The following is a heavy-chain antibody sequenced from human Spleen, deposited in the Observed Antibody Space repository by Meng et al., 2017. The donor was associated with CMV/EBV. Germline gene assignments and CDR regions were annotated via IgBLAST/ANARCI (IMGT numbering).Heavy chain of an antibody. J-gene: IGHJ5*02. CDR3: AKSQNWNRGSDWFDP. D-gene: IGHD1-1*01. CDR2: IRYDGSNK. CDR1: GFTVRSYG. Sequence: SGFTVRSYGMHWVRQAPGKGLEWVAFIRYDGSNKYYADSVKGRFTISRDNSKNTLYLQMNSLRAEDTAVYYCAKSQNWNRGSDWFDPWGQGTLVTVSS. V-gene: IGHV3-30*02.